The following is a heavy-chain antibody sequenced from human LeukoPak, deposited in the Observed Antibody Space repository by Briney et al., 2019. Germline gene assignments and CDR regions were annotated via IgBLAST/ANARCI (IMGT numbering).Heavy chain of an antibody. CDR2: IKQDGSEK. V-gene: IGHV3-7*01. CDR1: GFTFSSYW. D-gene: IGHD3-10*01. J-gene: IGHJ3*02. Sequence: GGSLRLSCAASGFTFSSYWMSWVRQAPGKGLEWVANIKQDGSEKYYVDSVKGRFTISGDNAKNSLYLQMNSLRAEDTAVYYCARDQPIPITMVRGVINDAFDIWGQGTMVTVSS. CDR3: ARDQPIPITMVRGVINDAFDI.